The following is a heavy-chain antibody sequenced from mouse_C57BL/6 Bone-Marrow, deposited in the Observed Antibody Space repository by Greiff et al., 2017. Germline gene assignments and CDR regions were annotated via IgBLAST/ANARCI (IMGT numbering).Heavy chain of an antibody. V-gene: IGHV1-4*01. CDR3: ASYGSSPYWYFDV. J-gene: IGHJ1*03. CDR1: GYTFTSYT. D-gene: IGHD1-1*01. CDR2: INPSSGYT. Sequence: QVQLQQSGAGLARPGASVKMSCKASGYTFTSYTMHWVKQRPGQGLEWIGYINPSSGYTKYNQKFKDKATLTADKSSSTAYMQLSSLTSEDSAVYYCASYGSSPYWYFDVWGTGTTVTVSS.